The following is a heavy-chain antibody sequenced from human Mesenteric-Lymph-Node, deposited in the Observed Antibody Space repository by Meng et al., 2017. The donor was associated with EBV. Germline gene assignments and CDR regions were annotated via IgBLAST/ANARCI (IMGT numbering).Heavy chain of an antibody. CDR3: ARASSSGPFDY. V-gene: IGHV7-4-1*02. CDR2: INTNTGKP. CDR1: GYTFSRYD. Sequence: QLALVHIVFVLKKSGASVKVSCKASGYTFSRYDMNWVRQAPGQGLEWMGWINTNTGKPTYAQGLTGRFVFSLDTSVSTAYLQISSLKADDTAVYYCARASSSGPFDYWGQGTLVTVSS. J-gene: IGHJ4*02. D-gene: IGHD3-10*01.